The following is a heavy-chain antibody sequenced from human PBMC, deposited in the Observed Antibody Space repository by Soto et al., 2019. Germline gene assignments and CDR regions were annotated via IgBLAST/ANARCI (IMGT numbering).Heavy chain of an antibody. D-gene: IGHD2-15*01. CDR3: ARVRSGGSRDLGY. CDR2: ISSSSNTI. Sequence: GGSLRLSCVASGFTFSSYSMNWVRQAPGKGLEWISYISSSSNTIYYADSVKGRFTISRDNAKNSVYLQMNSLRAEDTAVYYCARVRSGGSRDLGYWGQGTLVTVSS. V-gene: IGHV3-48*01. J-gene: IGHJ4*02. CDR1: GFTFSSYS.